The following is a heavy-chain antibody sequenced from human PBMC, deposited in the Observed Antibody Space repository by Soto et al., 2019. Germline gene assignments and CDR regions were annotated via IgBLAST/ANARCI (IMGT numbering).Heavy chain of an antibody. J-gene: IGHJ4*02. CDR3: CSSQAPTSFDY. CDR2: INTYNGKT. V-gene: IGHV1-18*01. D-gene: IGHD2-15*01. CDR1: GYTFTNFG. Sequence: QVQLLQSGAEVMKPGASVKVSCKASGYTFTNFGISWVRQAPGQGLEWMGWINTYNGKTNYAQKLQGRATLTTDTSTSTAYMELRSLTSDDTAIYYCCSSQAPTSFDYWGQGALVTVSS.